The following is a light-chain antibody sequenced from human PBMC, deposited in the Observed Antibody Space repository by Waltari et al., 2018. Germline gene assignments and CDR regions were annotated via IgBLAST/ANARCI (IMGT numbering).Light chain of an antibody. CDR2: DAS. J-gene: IGKJ1*01. CDR1: QSVNIN. CDR3: QQRTNWWT. V-gene: IGKV3-11*01. Sequence: EIFLPHSPATLSLSAGEGATLSCRASQSVNINLAWYQQRPGQAPRLLIYDASTRANGIPARFSGSGSGTDFTLTISSLEPEDFAIYYCQQRTNWWTFGQGTRV.